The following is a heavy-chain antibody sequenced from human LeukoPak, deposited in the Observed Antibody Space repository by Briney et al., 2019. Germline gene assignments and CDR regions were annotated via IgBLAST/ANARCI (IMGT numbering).Heavy chain of an antibody. D-gene: IGHD3-10*01. CDR2: IKQDGSEK. Sequence: PGGSLRLSCAASGFTFSSYWMSWVRQAPGKGLEWVANIKQDGSEKYYVDSAKGRFTISRDNAKNSLYLQMNSLRAEGTAVYYCARDNYYGSSTTDYWGQGTLVTVSS. CDR1: GFTFSSYW. J-gene: IGHJ4*02. CDR3: ARDNYYGSSTTDY. V-gene: IGHV3-7*01.